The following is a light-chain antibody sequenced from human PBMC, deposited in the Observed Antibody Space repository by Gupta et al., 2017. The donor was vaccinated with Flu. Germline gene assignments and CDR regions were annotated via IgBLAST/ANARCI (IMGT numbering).Light chain of an antibody. V-gene: IGLV2-23*03. CDR2: EGS. J-gene: IGLJ3*02. Sequence: QSALTQPASVSGSPGQSITISCTGTSSDVGSYNLVSWYQQHPGKAPKLMIYEGSKRPSGVSNRFSGSKSGNTASLTISGLQAEDEADYYCCSYAGSSTFDWVFGGGNKLTVL. CDR3: CSYAGSSTFDWV. CDR1: SSDVGSYNL.